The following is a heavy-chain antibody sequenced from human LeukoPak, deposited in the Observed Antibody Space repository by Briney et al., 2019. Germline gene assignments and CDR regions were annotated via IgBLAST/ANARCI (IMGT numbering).Heavy chain of an antibody. Sequence: SETLSLTCIHPGGSICSSSYYSGWIRQPPGKGLEWIGSIYYSGSTYYNPSLKSRVTISVDTSKNQFSLKLSSVTAADTAVYSCARLYSSGNLDASDIWGQATMVTVSS. J-gene: IGHJ3*02. CDR1: GGSICSSSYY. CDR2: IYYSGST. V-gene: IGHV4-39*01. CDR3: ARLYSSGNLDASDI. D-gene: IGHD6-19*01.